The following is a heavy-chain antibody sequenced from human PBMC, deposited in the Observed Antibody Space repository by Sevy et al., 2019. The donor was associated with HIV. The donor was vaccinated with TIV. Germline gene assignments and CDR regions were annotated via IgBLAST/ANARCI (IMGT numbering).Heavy chain of an antibody. CDR1: GYSFTSYW. V-gene: IGHV5-51*01. CDR2: IYPGDSDT. CDR3: ARRSTGIVGTHFDY. Sequence: GESLKISCKGSGYSFTSYWIGWVRQMPGKGLELMGIIYPGDSDTRYSPSLQGQVTIAADKSISTAYLHWSSLKASDTAMYYCARRSTGIVGTHFDYWGQGTLVTVSS. J-gene: IGHJ4*02. D-gene: IGHD1-26*01.